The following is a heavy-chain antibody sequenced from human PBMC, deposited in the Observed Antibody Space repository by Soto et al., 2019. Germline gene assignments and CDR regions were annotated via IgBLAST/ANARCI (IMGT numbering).Heavy chain of an antibody. D-gene: IGHD3-16*01. CDR2: INVGNGNI. V-gene: IGHV1-3*05. J-gene: IGHJ4*02. Sequence: QVQLVQSGAEEKKPGASVKVSCKASGYTFTSYAMHWVRQAPGQRLEWMGWINVGNGNIKYSQKFQGRVTITRDTSADKGYMEVKSLRSEDTAVYYRARGGTPIDYWGQGTLVTVSS. CDR3: ARGGTPIDY. CDR1: GYTFTSYA.